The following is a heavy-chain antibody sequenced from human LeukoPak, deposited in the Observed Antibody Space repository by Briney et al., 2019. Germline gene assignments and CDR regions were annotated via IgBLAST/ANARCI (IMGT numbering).Heavy chain of an antibody. CDR3: ALKGGIQLHDAFDI. Sequence: SVKVSCKAFGGTFSSYAISWVRQAPGQGLEWMGRIIPIFGTANYAQKFQGRVTITTDESTSTAYMELSSLRSEDTAVYYCALKGGIQLHDAFDIWGQGTMVTVSS. CDR1: GGTFSSYA. J-gene: IGHJ3*02. CDR2: IIPIFGTA. D-gene: IGHD5-18*01. V-gene: IGHV1-69*05.